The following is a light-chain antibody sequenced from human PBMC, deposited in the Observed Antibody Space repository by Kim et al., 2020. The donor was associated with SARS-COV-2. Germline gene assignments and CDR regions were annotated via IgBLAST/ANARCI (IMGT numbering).Light chain of an antibody. Sequence: SAGERATLSCRASQSVSVTYLSWYQRKRGPAPRRLIYGAFRRATGIPDRFSGSGSGTDFTLTISRLDPEDVAVYYCQQCGGSSVTFGPGTKVDIK. V-gene: IGKV3-20*01. CDR1: QSVSVTY. CDR2: GAF. J-gene: IGKJ3*01. CDR3: QQCGGSSVT.